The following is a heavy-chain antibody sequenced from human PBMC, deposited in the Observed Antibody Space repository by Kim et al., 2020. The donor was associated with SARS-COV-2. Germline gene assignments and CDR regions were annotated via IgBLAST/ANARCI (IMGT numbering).Heavy chain of an antibody. CDR3: ARDVGGRARLRFGDGDY. Sequence: SETLSLTCAVSGGSISSSNWWSWVRQPPGKGLEWIGEIYHSGSTNYNPSLKSRVTISVDKSKNQFSLKLSSVTAADTAVYYCARDVGGRARLRFGDGDYWGQGTLVTVSS. CDR2: IYHSGST. CDR1: GGSISSSNW. V-gene: IGHV4-4*02. D-gene: IGHD3-10*01. J-gene: IGHJ4*02.